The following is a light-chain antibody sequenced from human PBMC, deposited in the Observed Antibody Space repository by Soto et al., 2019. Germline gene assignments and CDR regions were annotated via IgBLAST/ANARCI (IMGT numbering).Light chain of an antibody. Sequence: QSALTQPASVSGSPGQSITISCTGTSSDVGGYKYVSWYQQHPGKAPKLMIYEVSNRPSGVSNRFSGSKSGNTASLTISGLQAEDEADYYCSSYTSSNTLVVFGGGTKVPS. J-gene: IGLJ2*01. CDR1: SSDVGGYKY. CDR2: EVS. CDR3: SSYTSSNTLVV. V-gene: IGLV2-14*01.